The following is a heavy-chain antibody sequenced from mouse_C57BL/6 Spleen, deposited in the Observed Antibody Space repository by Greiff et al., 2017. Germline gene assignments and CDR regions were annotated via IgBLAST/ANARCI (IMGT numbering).Heavy chain of an antibody. J-gene: IGHJ3*01. Sequence: VQLKESGPGLVKPSQSLSLTCSVTGYSITSGYYWNWIRQFPGNKLEWMGYISYDGSNNYNPSLKNRISITRDTSKNQFFLKLNSVNTEDTATYYCARDGYYWFAYWGQGTLVTVSA. CDR2: ISYDGSN. CDR1: GYSITSGYY. CDR3: ARDGYYWFAY. V-gene: IGHV3-6*01. D-gene: IGHD2-3*01.